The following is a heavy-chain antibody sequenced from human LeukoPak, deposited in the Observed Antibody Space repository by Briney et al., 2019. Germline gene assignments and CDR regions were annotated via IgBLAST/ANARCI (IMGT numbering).Heavy chain of an antibody. J-gene: IGHJ4*02. Sequence: PGGSLRLSCAASGFTFDDYAMHWVRQAPGKGLEWVSSISSSSSYIYYADSVKGRFTISRDNAKNSLYLQMNSLRAEDTAVYYCARDRRVLLWFGESQPNDYWGQGTLVTVSS. CDR2: ISSSSSYI. CDR1: GFTFDDYA. D-gene: IGHD3-10*01. V-gene: IGHV3-21*01. CDR3: ARDRRVLLWFGESQPNDY.